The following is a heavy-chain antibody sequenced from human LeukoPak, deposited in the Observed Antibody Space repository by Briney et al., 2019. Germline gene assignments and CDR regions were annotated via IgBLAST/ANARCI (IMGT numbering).Heavy chain of an antibody. D-gene: IGHD6-6*01. J-gene: IGHJ6*03. V-gene: IGHV1-8*01. CDR2: MNPNSGNT. CDR3: ARAGEYSSSSGQDYYYYMDV. Sequence: ASVKVSCKASGYTFTSYDINWVRQATGQGLEWMGWMNPNSGNTGYAQKFQGRITMTRNTSISTAYMELSSLRSEDTAVYYCARAGEYSSSSGQDYYYYMDVWGKGTTVTVSS. CDR1: GYTFTSYD.